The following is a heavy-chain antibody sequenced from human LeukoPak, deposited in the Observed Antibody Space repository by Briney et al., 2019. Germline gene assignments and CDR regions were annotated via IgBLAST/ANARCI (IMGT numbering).Heavy chain of an antibody. CDR3: ARGRRGRGFYYYYYMDV. CDR2: INHSGST. Sequence: SETLSLTCAVYGGSFSGYYWSWLRQPPGKGLEWIGEINHSGSTNYNPSLKSRVTISVVTSKNQFSLKLSSVTAADTAVYYCARGRRGRGFYYYYYMDVWGKGTTVTVSS. J-gene: IGHJ6*03. D-gene: IGHD5-12*01. V-gene: IGHV4-34*01. CDR1: GGSFSGYY.